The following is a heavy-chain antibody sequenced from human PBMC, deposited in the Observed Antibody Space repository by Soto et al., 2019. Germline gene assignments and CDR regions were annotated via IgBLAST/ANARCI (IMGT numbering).Heavy chain of an antibody. CDR1: VNNFTNYG. D-gene: IGHD3-22*01. CDR2: IDPIDSYT. V-gene: IGHV5-10-1*01. J-gene: IGHJ4*02. CDR3: WSRDTYHYDGTYSFDY. Sequence: GESLKISCKGFVNNFTNYGINWVRQMPGRGLEWMGRIDPIDSYTDYSPSFQGHVSISADKSITTAYLQWSSLKSSDTAMYYCWSRDTYHYDGTYSFDYWGQGTLVTVSS.